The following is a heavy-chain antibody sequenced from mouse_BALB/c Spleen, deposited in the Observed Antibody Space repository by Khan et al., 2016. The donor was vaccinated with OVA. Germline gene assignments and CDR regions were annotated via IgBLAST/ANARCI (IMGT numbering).Heavy chain of an antibody. CDR1: GYTFTSYT. CDR3: AKEGAYYRSDGWFAY. Sequence: VQLQESGAELARPGASVKMSCKASGYTFTSYTIHWIKLRPGQGLEWIGFINPSNGYTNYNQNFKDKATLTADKSSSTAYMQLRSLTSEDSAVYYCAKEGAYYRSDGWFAYWGQGTLVTVST. CDR2: INPSNGYT. V-gene: IGHV1-4*01. J-gene: IGHJ3*01. D-gene: IGHD2-14*01.